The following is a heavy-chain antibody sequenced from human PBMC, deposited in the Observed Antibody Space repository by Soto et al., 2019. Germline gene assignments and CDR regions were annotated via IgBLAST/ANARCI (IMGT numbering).Heavy chain of an antibody. J-gene: IGHJ6*02. CDR2: IWYDGSNT. Sequence: GGSLRLSCAASGFTFSSYGMHWVRQAPGKGLEWVAVIWYDGSNTYYADSVKGRFTISRDNSKNTLYLQMNSLRAEDTAVYYCARDGSPLGWLRFQAAPHYYYYYGMDVWGQGTTVTVSS. CDR1: GFTFSSYG. V-gene: IGHV3-33*01. CDR3: ARDGSPLGWLRFQAAPHYYYYYGMDV. D-gene: IGHD5-12*01.